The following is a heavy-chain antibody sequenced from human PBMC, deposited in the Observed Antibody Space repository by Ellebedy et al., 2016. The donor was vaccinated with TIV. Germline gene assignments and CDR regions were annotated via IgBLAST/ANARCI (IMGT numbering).Heavy chain of an antibody. Sequence: SETLSLTXTVSGGSIRSGDYYWSWIRQPPGKGLEWIGYIYYSGSTYYNPSLKSRVTISVDTSTNQFSLKLSSVTAADTAVYYCVREMIPSYPGMDVWGPGTTVTVSS. CDR3: VREMIPSYPGMDV. V-gene: IGHV4-30-4*01. J-gene: IGHJ6*02. CDR1: GGSIRSGDYY. D-gene: IGHD3-16*01. CDR2: IYYSGST.